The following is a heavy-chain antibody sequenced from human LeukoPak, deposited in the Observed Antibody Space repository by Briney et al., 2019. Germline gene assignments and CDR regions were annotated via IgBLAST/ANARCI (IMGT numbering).Heavy chain of an antibody. Sequence: GGSLRLSCAASGFTFSKYGMHWVRQAPGKGLEWVAVVCYEGTDKYYADTVKGRFTISRDNSKNTLYLQMNSLGAEDTAVYYCARDGRIDAAGQGAFDIWGQGTMVTVSS. CDR1: GFTFSKYG. J-gene: IGHJ3*02. CDR2: VCYEGTDK. CDR3: ARDGRIDAAGQGAFDI. V-gene: IGHV3-33*04. D-gene: IGHD6-13*01.